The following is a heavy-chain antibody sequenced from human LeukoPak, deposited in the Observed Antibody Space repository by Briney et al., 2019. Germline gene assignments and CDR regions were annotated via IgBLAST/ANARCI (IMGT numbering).Heavy chain of an antibody. D-gene: IGHD5-18*01. J-gene: IGHJ4*02. CDR2: IWYDGSNK. V-gene: IGHV3-33*06. Sequence: PGGSLRLSCAASGFTFSSYGMHWVRQAPGKGLEWVAVIWYDGSNKYYADSVKGRFTISRDNSENTLYLQMNSLRAEDTAVYYCAKDRGVQLWLFDYWGQGTLVTVSS. CDR1: GFTFSSYG. CDR3: AKDRGVQLWLFDY.